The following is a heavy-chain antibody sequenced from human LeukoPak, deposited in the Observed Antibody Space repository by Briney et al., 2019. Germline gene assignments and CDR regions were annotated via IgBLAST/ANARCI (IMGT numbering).Heavy chain of an antibody. V-gene: IGHV4-61*01. CDR1: GGSVSSGSYY. Sequence: SETLSLTCTVSGGSVSSGSYYWSWIRQPPGKGLEWIGYIYYSGSTNYNPSLKSRVTISVDTSKNQFSLKLSSVTAADTAVYYCARDCSGGSCYGAFDIWGQGTMVTVSS. J-gene: IGHJ3*02. CDR3: ARDCSGGSCYGAFDI. CDR2: IYYSGST. D-gene: IGHD2-15*01.